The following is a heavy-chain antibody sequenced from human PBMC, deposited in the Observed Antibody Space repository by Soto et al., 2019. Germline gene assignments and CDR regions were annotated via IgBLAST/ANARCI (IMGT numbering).Heavy chain of an antibody. CDR2: INHSGST. J-gene: IGHJ6*02. CDR1: GGSFSGYY. D-gene: IGHD5-18*01. CDR3: ARGGGKRGYSYGLYYYYYGMDV. V-gene: IGHV4-34*01. Sequence: LSLTCAVYGGSFSGYYWSWIRQPPGKGLEWIGEINHSGSTNYNPSLKSRVTISVDTSKNQFSLKLSSVTAADTAVYYCARGGGKRGYSYGLYYYYYGMDVWGQGTTVTVSS.